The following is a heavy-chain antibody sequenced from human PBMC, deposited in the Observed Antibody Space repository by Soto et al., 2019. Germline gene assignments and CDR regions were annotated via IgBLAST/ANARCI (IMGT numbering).Heavy chain of an antibody. Sequence: QVQLVESGGGVVQPGRSLRLSCAASGFTFSNYAMHWVRQAPGKGLEWVAVISYDGRNKYYADSVKGRFTISRDNSKNTLYLQMNSLRTEDTAVYYCAKGNGPHYYYGMDVWGQGTTVTVSS. CDR2: ISYDGRNK. D-gene: IGHD4-4*01. V-gene: IGHV3-30*18. CDR1: GFTFSNYA. CDR3: AKGNGPHYYYGMDV. J-gene: IGHJ6*02.